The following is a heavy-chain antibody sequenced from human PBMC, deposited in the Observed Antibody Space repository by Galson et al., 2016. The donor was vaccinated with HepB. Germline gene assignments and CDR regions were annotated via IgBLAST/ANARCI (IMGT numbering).Heavy chain of an antibody. Sequence: SLRLSCAASGFTFSDYNMNWVRQAPGEGLEWVSSISSSSRYIYYGGSLEGRFTISRDNAKNSLYLQMESMRAEDTAVYYCARDSVELGIDHWGQGTLVSVSS. CDR3: ARDSVELGIDH. D-gene: IGHD7-27*01. CDR2: ISSSSRYI. CDR1: GFTFSDYN. V-gene: IGHV3-21*01. J-gene: IGHJ4*02.